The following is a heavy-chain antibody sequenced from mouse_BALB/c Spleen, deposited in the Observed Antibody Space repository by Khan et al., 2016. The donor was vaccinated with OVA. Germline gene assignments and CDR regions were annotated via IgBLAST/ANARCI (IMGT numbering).Heavy chain of an antibody. CDR3: ARGGAAYYRNDEGAMDS. V-gene: IGHV9-4*02. D-gene: IGHD2-14*01. CDR2: INTHSGVP. J-gene: IGHJ4*01. Sequence: QIQLVQSGPELKKPGETVRISCKASGYTFTTAGMQWVQKMPGKGLKWIGWINTHSGVPKYAEDFKGRFVFSLETSASTAYLQITNLKNEDTVTYFCARGGAAYYRNDEGAMDSWGQGTSVTVSS. CDR1: GYTFTTAG.